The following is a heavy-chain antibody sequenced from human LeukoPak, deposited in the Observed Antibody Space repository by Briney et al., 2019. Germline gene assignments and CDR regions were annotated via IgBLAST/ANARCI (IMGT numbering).Heavy chain of an antibody. J-gene: IGHJ4*02. Sequence: GSLRLSCAASGFTFSSYSMNWVRQAPGEGLEWVSSISSSSSYIYYADSVKGRFTISRDNAKNSLYLQMNSLRAGDTAVYYCARDGGGEVDYWGQGTLVTVSS. CDR1: GFTFSSYS. CDR3: ARDGGGEVDY. CDR2: ISSSSSYI. D-gene: IGHD3-16*01. V-gene: IGHV3-21*01.